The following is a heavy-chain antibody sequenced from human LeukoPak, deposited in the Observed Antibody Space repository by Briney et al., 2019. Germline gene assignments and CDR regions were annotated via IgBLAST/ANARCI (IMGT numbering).Heavy chain of an antibody. Sequence: SVKVSCKASGGTFSSYAISWVRQAPGQGLEWMGRIIPIFGTANYAQKFQGRVTITTDESTNTAYMELSSLRSEDTAVYYCAREARYDSSGYYYRAFDYWGQGTLVTVSS. CDR1: GGTFSSYA. CDR3: AREARYDSSGYYYRAFDY. J-gene: IGHJ4*02. CDR2: IIPIFGTA. D-gene: IGHD3-22*01. V-gene: IGHV1-69*05.